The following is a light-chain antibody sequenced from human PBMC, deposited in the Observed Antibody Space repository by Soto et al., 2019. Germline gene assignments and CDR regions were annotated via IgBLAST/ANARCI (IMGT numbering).Light chain of an antibody. V-gene: IGLV2-14*01. CDR3: FSLIASRSHV. CDR2: EVN. J-gene: IGLJ1*01. CDR1: SSDIGAYDY. Sequence: QSVLTQPPSASESPGQSVTISCTGTSSDIGAYDYVSWFQQHPCKAPKLMISEVNNRPSGVSNRFSGSKSGNTAYLTISGQQVEDGAEYFCFSLIASRSHVFGAGTKVTV.